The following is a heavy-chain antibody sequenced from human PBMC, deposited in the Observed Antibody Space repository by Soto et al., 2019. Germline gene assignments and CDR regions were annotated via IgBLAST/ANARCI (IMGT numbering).Heavy chain of an antibody. Sequence: PSETLSLTCTVSGGSISSYYWSWIRQPPGKGLEWIGYIYYSGSTNYNPSLKSRVTISVDTSKNQFSLKLSSVTAADTAVYYCARASGTYYNLDYYYYYMDVWAKGTTVNVSS. V-gene: IGHV4-59*08. J-gene: IGHJ6*03. CDR3: ARASGTYYNLDYYYYYMDV. CDR2: IYYSGST. CDR1: GGSISSYY. D-gene: IGHD3-10*01.